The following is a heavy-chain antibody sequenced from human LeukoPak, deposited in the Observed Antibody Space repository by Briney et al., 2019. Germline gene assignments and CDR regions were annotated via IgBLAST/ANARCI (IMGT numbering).Heavy chain of an antibody. CDR1: GGSISSSSYY. J-gene: IGHJ5*02. CDR2: IYYSGST. Sequence: PSETLSLTCTVSGGSISSSSYYWGWIRQPPGKGLEWIGSIYYSGSTYYNPSLKSRVTISVDTSKNQFSLKLSSVTAADTAVYYCASGFVVRGVTRPENWFDPWGQGTLVTVSS. V-gene: IGHV4-39*07. D-gene: IGHD3-10*01. CDR3: ASGFVVRGVTRPENWFDP.